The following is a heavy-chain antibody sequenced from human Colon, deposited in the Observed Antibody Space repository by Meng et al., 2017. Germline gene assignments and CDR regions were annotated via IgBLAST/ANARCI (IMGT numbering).Heavy chain of an antibody. CDR2: LSSSGAGA. Sequence: GESLKISCVASGFTFSNYIMGWGRPAQGEGLEWGSTLSSSGAGASYADSVKGRFTISRASSKNTLYLYMNSLRVDDTDVYYCEKGVKSGTTYVAFEFWGQGTMVTVSS. J-gene: IGHJ3*01. CDR3: EKGVKSGTTYVAFEF. D-gene: IGHD1-26*01. CDR1: GFTFSNYI. V-gene: IGHV3-23*01.